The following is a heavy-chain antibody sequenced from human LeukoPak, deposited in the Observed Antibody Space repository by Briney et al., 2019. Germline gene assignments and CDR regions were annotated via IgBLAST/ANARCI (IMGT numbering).Heavy chain of an antibody. CDR2: MRRDGNEI. CDR1: GFTFSTYW. D-gene: IGHD2-8*01. J-gene: IGHJ4*02. CDR3: AREDCTIGAVCSSLLDH. Sequence: GGSLRLSCSASGFTFSTYWMSWVRQAPGKGLEWVANMRRDGNEIYYLDSVRGRFTISRDNAKNSLYLQMNSLRAEDTAVYYCAREDCTIGAVCSSLLDHWGRGTLVTVSS. V-gene: IGHV3-7*01.